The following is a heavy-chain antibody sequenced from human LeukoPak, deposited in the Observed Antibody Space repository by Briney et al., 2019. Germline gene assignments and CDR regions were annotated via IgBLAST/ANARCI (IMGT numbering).Heavy chain of an antibody. CDR3: ARQVRLGSRAIDY. CDR2: MNPNSGNT. V-gene: IGHV1-8*01. J-gene: IGHJ4*02. CDR1: GYTFTSYV. Sequence: RASVKVSCKASGYTFTSYVINWVRQAPGQGLEWMGWMNPNSGNTSYAQKFQGRVTMTRNTSISTAYMELSSLRSEDTAVYYCARQVRLGSRAIDYWGQGTLVTVSS. D-gene: IGHD6-13*01.